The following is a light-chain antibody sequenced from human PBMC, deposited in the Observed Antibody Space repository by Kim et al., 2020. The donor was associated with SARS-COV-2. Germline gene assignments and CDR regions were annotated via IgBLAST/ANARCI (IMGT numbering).Light chain of an antibody. Sequence: QGKTATFTCGADNVGSEGVNWYQQRPGQAPVLVIELESDRPSGIPGRFSGSNVGNTATLTISRVEGGDKADYYCELCDGAPDHWAFCRGTKLTVL. J-gene: IGLJ2*01. CDR1: NVGSEG. CDR2: LES. CDR3: ELCDGAPDHWA. V-gene: IGLV3-21*04.